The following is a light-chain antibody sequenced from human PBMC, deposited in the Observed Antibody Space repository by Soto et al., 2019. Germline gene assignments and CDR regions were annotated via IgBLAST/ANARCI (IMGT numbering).Light chain of an antibody. CDR2: GVT. CDR3: SSYTSSSTLV. J-gene: IGLJ2*01. CDR1: SSDVGGYNH. Sequence: QSALTQPASVSGSPGQSITISCTGTSSDVGGYNHVSWYQQHPGKAPKLMIYGVTNRPSGVSNRFSGSKSGNTASLAISGLQAEDEADYYCSSYTSSSTLVFGGGTKVTVL. V-gene: IGLV2-14*01.